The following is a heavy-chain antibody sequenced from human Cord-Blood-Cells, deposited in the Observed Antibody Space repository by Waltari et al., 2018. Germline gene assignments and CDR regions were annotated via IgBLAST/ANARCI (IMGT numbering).Heavy chain of an antibody. J-gene: IGHJ5*02. CDR1: GYSISSGYY. CDR3: ARMGNTVTLSWFDP. Sequence: QVQLQESGPGLVKPSETLSLTCTVSGYSISSGYYWGWIRQPPGKGLEWIGSIYHSGSTDSDPSLKSRVTISVETSKNQFSLKLSSVTAADTAVYYCARMGNTVTLSWFDPWGQGTLVTVSS. CDR2: IYHSGST. V-gene: IGHV4-38-2*02. D-gene: IGHD4-4*01.